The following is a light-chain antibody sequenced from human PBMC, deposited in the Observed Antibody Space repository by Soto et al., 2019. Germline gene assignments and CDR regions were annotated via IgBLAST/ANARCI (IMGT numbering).Light chain of an antibody. Sequence: EIVMTQSPATLSVSPGERATLSCRASQSVSSNLAWYQQKPGQAPRLLIYGASTRATGIPARFSGSGSGTEFTLTISSLQSEDFALYYCQQYSTWPFTFGPGTKVDIK. CDR3: QQYSTWPFT. CDR1: QSVSSN. CDR2: GAS. J-gene: IGKJ3*01. V-gene: IGKV3-15*01.